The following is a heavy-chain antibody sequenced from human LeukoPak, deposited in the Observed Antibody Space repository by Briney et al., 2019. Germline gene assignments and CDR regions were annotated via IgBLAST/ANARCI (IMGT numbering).Heavy chain of an antibody. CDR1: GGSISSSY. D-gene: IGHD3/OR15-3a*01. CDR3: ARHAFGLLNYWFDP. CDR2: IYTSGTT. J-gene: IGHJ5*02. V-gene: IGHV4-4*09. Sequence: SETLSLTCTVSGGSISSSYWSWIRQPPGKGLEWVGYIYTSGTTNYNPSLKSRVTISVDTSKNQFSLKLSSVTAADTAVYYCARHAFGLLNYWFDPWGQGTLVTVSS.